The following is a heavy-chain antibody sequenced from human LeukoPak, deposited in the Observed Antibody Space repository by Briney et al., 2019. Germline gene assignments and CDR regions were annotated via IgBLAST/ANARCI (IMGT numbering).Heavy chain of an antibody. V-gene: IGHV3-7*01. CDR3: ARGPRYYYDSSGYSAY. CDR1: GFTFSSYW. CDR2: IKQDGSEK. J-gene: IGHJ4*02. Sequence: PGGSLRLSCAASGFTFSSYWMSWVRQAPGKGLEWAANIKQDGSEKYYVDSVKGRFTISRDNAKNSLYLQMNSLRAEDTAVYYCARGPRYYYDSSGYSAYWGQGTLVTVSS. D-gene: IGHD3-22*01.